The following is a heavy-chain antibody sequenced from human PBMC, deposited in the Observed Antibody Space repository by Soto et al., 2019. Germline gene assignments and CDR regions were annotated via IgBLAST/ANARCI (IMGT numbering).Heavy chain of an antibody. J-gene: IGHJ6*02. Sequence: ASVKVSCKASGYTFYSHSISWVRQAPGQGLEWMGRINADYGNTQYAQKFRGRVTMTTDTSTTTVYMELTNLRSDDTAVYYCARCIQGDYYYGMDVWGQGTTVTV. CDR2: INADYGNT. CDR1: GYTFYSHS. V-gene: IGHV1-18*01. D-gene: IGHD5-18*01. CDR3: ARCIQGDYYYGMDV.